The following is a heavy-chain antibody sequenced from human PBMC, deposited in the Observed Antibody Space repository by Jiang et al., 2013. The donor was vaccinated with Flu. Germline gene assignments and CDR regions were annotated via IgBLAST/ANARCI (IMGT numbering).Heavy chain of an antibody. CDR2: TYYKSKWYN. V-gene: IGHV6-1*01. D-gene: IGHD6-13*01. J-gene: IGHJ4*02. CDR3: ARGVFRGYTTTWYFDY. CDR1: GGSVSSNSAA. Sequence: GLVKPSQTLSLTCAISGGSVSSNSAAWNWIRQSPSRGLEWLGKTYYKSKWYNDYALSVKGRITINPDTSKNQFSLQLNSVTPEDTAVYYCARGVFRGYTTTWYFDYWAREPWSPSPQ.